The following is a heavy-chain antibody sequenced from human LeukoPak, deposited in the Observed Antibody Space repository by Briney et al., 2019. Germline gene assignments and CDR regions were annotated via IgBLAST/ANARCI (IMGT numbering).Heavy chain of an antibody. J-gene: IGHJ2*01. V-gene: IGHV3-9*01. Sequence: GRSLRLSCAVSGFTFDDYAMHWVRQAPGKGLEWVSGISYNSDTIAYADSVKGRFTISRDNAKYSLYLQMNSLRAEDTALYYCAKDYCGGDCYSGCYFDLWGRGTLVTVSS. CDR3: AKDYCGGDCYSGCYFDL. CDR1: GFTFDDYA. CDR2: ISYNSDTI. D-gene: IGHD2-21*02.